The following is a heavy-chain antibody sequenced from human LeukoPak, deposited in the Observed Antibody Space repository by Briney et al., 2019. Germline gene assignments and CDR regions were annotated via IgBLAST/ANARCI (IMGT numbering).Heavy chain of an antibody. CDR1: GGSISSYY. CDR2: VYYSGST. CDR3: AREGGGSGMYYDILTGYSTFDY. J-gene: IGHJ4*02. V-gene: IGHV4-59*01. D-gene: IGHD3-9*01. Sequence: SETLSLTCTVSGGSISSYYWSWIRQPPGKGLEWIGYVYYSGSTNYNPSLKSRVIISVDTSKKQFSLKLSSVTAADTAVYYCAREGGGSGMYYDILTGYSTFDYWGQGTLVTVSS.